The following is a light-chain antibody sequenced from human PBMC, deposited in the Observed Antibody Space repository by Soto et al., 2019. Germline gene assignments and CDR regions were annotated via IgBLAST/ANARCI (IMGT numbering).Light chain of an antibody. CDR3: QHYGTWPLT. CDR2: GAS. J-gene: IGKJ4*01. Sequence: DIVLTQYPDTMSVSPRGTATLSCRARQSVSSSLAWYQQTPGRAPRLLIYGASNRATYIPTMFSGSGSGTEFTLTISGLQSEDFAVYYCQHYGTWPLTFGGGTKVDIK. CDR1: QSVSSS. V-gene: IGKV3-15*01.